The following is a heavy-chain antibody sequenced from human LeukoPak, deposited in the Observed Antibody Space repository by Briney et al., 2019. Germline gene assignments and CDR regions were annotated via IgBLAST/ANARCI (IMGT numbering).Heavy chain of an antibody. CDR3: ARDSGRRGYPEYSFDY. D-gene: IGHD3-10*01. V-gene: IGHV4-4*07. CDR2: IDTSGNT. J-gene: IGHJ4*03. CDR1: RGSIGTYY. Sequence: SETLSLTCTVSRGSIGTYYWSWIRQPDGTGLELIGRIDTSGNTKFNPSLRSRVTISVDTSKKQFSLKVTSLTAADTAIYYCARDSGRRGYPEYSFDYWGHGTLVTVSS.